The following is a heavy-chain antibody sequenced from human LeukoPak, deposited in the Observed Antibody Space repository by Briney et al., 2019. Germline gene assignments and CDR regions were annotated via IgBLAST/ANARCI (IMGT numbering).Heavy chain of an antibody. Sequence: ASVKVSCKAAGYTFTSYGISWVRQAPGQGPEWMGWISGYNGNTRYAQKFQGRVTITADESTSTAYMELSSLRSEDTAVYYCARGPPTYDFWRGHYMDVWGKGTTVTVSS. CDR3: ARGPPTYDFWRGHYMDV. CDR2: ISGYNGNT. CDR1: GYTFTSYG. D-gene: IGHD3-3*01. J-gene: IGHJ6*03. V-gene: IGHV1-18*01.